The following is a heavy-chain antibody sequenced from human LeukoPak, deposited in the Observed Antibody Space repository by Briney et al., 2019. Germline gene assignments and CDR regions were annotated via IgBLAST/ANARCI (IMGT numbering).Heavy chain of an antibody. Sequence: SGTLSLTCTVSGGSISSYYWSWIRQPPGKGLEWIGYIYYSGSTNYNPSLKSRVTISVDTSKNQFSLKLSSVTAADTAVYYCASSVNGYFQHWGQGTLVTVSS. CDR3: ASSVNGYFQH. CDR1: GGSISSYY. D-gene: IGHD3-10*01. CDR2: IYYSGST. J-gene: IGHJ1*01. V-gene: IGHV4-59*01.